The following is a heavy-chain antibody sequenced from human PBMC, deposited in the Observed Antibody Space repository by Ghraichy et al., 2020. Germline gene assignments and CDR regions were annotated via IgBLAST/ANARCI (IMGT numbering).Heavy chain of an antibody. Sequence: SETLSLTCTVSNDSISSPSNYWAWIRQPPEKGLEWIGSIYYSGHTYYNPSLKSRVTISVDTSKSQISLKLNSVTATDTAVYYCAKTLGPRGYNWFDPWGQGTLVTGSS. CDR3: AKTLGPRGYNWFDP. V-gene: IGHV4-39*01. CDR1: NDSISSPSNY. D-gene: IGHD3-10*01. J-gene: IGHJ5*02. CDR2: IYYSGHT.